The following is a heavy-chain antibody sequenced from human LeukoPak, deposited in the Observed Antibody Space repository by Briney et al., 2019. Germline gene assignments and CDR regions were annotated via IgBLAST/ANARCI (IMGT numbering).Heavy chain of an antibody. CDR1: GYSISSGYY. Sequence: SETLSLTCTVSGYSISSGYYWGWIRQPPGKGLEWIGSIYHSGSTYYNPSLKSRVTISVDTSKNQFSLKLSSVTAADTAVYYCARYSSSWVHAFDIWGQGTMVTVSS. D-gene: IGHD6-13*01. V-gene: IGHV4-38-2*02. J-gene: IGHJ3*02. CDR3: ARYSSSWVHAFDI. CDR2: IYHSGST.